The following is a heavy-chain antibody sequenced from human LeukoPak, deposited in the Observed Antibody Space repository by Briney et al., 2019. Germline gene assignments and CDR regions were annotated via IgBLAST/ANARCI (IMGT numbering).Heavy chain of an antibody. CDR2: INHSGST. CDR3: ARSAAGLSYGMDV. Sequence: SETLSLTCAVYGGSFSDYYWSWIRQPPGKGLEWIGEINHSGSTNYNPSLKSRVTISVDTSKNRFSLKLSSVTAADTAVYFCARSAAGLSYGMDVWGQGTTVTVSS. D-gene: IGHD6-13*01. CDR1: GGSFSDYY. J-gene: IGHJ6*02. V-gene: IGHV4-34*01.